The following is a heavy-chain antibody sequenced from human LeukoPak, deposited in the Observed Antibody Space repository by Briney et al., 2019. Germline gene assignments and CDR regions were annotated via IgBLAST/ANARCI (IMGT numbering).Heavy chain of an antibody. J-gene: IGHJ4*02. CDR3: ARDSPEWELHPHDY. V-gene: IGHV1-2*02. D-gene: IGHD1-26*01. CDR1: GYPFASYG. Sequence: ASVKVSCKASGYPFASYGVSWVRQAPGQGLEWMGWINPNSGGTNYAQKFQGRVTMTRDTSISTAYMELSRLRSDDTAVYYCARDSPEWELHPHDYWGQGTLVTVSS. CDR2: INPNSGGT.